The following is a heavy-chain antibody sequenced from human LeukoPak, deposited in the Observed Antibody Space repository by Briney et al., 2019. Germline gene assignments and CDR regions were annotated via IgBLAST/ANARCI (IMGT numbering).Heavy chain of an antibody. CDR1: GGSIYTYY. V-gene: IGHV4-59*08. CDR3: ARPGNSSYWYFDL. D-gene: IGHD6-6*01. J-gene: IGHJ2*01. Sequence: SETLSLTCSVSGGSIYTYYWSWIRQPPGKGLEWIGYIYYSGNSDYNPSLRSRVTISVDTSKNQFSLKLSSVTAADTAVYYCARPGNSSYWYFDLWGRGTLVTVSS. CDR2: IYYSGNS.